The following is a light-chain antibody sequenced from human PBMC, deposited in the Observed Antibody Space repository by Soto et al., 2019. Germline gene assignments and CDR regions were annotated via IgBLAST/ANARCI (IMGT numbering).Light chain of an antibody. CDR3: CSYAGSNWGYV. CDR2: KVS. V-gene: IGLV2-23*02. Sequence: QSALTQPASLSGSPGQSITISCTGTNSEIGGYHLVSWYQHQSGKAPKLIIYKVSQWPSGVSDRFSASKSGNTASLTISGLQAEDEADYYCCSYAGSNWGYVFGTGTKVTVL. J-gene: IGLJ1*01. CDR1: NSEIGGYHL.